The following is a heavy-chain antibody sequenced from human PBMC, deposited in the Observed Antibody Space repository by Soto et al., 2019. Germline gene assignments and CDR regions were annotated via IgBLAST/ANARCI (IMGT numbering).Heavy chain of an antibody. CDR2: IYYSGST. D-gene: IGHD6-13*01. CDR1: GGSLSSYY. Sequence: SSETLSLTCVVSGGSLSSYYWSWIRQPPGKGLEWIGYIYYSGSTNYNPSLKSRVTISVDTSKNQFSLKLSSVTAADTAVYYCAGTFIAAAGRDFDYWGQGTLVTVSS. V-gene: IGHV4-59*08. CDR3: AGTFIAAAGRDFDY. J-gene: IGHJ4*02.